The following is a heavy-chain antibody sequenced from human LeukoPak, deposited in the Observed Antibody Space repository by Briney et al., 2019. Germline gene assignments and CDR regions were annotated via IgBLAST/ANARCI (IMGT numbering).Heavy chain of an antibody. CDR2: INHSGST. Sequence: SETLSLTCAVYGGSFSGYYWSWIRQPPGKGLEWIGEINHSGSTNYNPSLKSRVTISVDTSKNQFSLNLSSVTAADTAVYYCARGPLYYDILTRTRYFDYWGQGTLVTVS. D-gene: IGHD3-9*01. CDR3: ARGPLYYDILTRTRYFDY. CDR1: GGSFSGYY. J-gene: IGHJ4*02. V-gene: IGHV4-34*01.